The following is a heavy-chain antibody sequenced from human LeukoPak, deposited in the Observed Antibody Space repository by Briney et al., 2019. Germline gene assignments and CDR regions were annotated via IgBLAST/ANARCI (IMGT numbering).Heavy chain of an antibody. D-gene: IGHD5-18*01. V-gene: IGHV4-34*01. J-gene: IGHJ6*03. CDR1: GGSFSGYY. Sequence: SETLSLTCAVYGGSFSGYYWSWIRQPPGKGLEWIGEINHSGSTNYNPSLKSRVTISVDTSKNQFSLKLSSVTAADTAVYYCARSGYSYGYVRYYYYYMDVWGKGTTVTVSS. CDR3: ARSGYSYGYVRYYYYYMDV. CDR2: INHSGST.